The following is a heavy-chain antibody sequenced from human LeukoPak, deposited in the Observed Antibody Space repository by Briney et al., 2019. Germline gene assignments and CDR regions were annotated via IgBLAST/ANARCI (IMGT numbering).Heavy chain of an antibody. Sequence: GGSLRLSCAASGFTFSSYAMHWVRQAPGKGLEWVAVISYDGSNKYYADSVKGRFTISRDNSKNTLYLQMNSLRAEDTAVYYCARDPPYSSSWYQRYFDLWGRGTLVTVSS. CDR3: ARDPPYSSSWYQRYFDL. D-gene: IGHD6-13*01. V-gene: IGHV3-30-3*01. CDR2: ISYDGSNK. J-gene: IGHJ2*01. CDR1: GFTFSSYA.